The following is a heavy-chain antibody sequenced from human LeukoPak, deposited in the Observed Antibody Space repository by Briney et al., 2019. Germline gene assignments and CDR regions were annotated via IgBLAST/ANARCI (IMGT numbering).Heavy chain of an antibody. CDR1: GFTFRSYW. V-gene: IGHV3-74*01. Sequence: GGSLRLSCAASGFTFRSYWMHWVRQAPGKGLVWVSRINSDASSTTYADSVKGRFTISRDNARNTLYLQMNSLRADDTAVYYCARRGGTAAVDMNWFDPWGQGTLVTVSS. J-gene: IGHJ5*02. CDR3: ARRGGTAAVDMNWFDP. D-gene: IGHD6-25*01. CDR2: INSDASST.